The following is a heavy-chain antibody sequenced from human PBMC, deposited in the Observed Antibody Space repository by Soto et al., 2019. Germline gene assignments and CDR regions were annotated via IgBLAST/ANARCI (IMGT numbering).Heavy chain of an antibody. Sequence: GGSLRLSCAASGFTFSSYSMNWVRQAPGKGLEWVSSISSGSSYIYYADSVKGRFTISRDNAKNSLYLQMNSLRAEDTAVYYCARGGRGNYYYYGMDVWGQGTTVTVSS. CDR3: ARGGRGNYYYYGMDV. CDR2: ISSGSSYI. CDR1: GFTFSSYS. D-gene: IGHD3-10*01. V-gene: IGHV3-21*01. J-gene: IGHJ6*02.